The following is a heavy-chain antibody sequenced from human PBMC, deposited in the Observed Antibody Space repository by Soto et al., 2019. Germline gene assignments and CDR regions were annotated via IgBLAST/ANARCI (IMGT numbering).Heavy chain of an antibody. CDR3: ARVAGYGSGSRHFDN. J-gene: IGHJ4*02. Sequence: QVQLGQSGAEVTEPGASVKLSCKTSGYPFSTYGLTWVRQAPGQGLEWMGWTVATTGSTIYAQDFQGRVTVTTDRSTNTGFLQLRSLTSADTALYYCARVAGYGSGSRHFDNWGQGTLVTVSS. CDR2: TVATTGST. D-gene: IGHD3-10*01. CDR1: GYPFSTYG. V-gene: IGHV1-18*01.